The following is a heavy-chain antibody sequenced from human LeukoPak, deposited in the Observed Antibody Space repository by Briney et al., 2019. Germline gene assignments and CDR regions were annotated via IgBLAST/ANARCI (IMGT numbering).Heavy chain of an antibody. D-gene: IGHD3-22*01. CDR3: ASLGRLYYDSSGYYLDY. Sequence: GGSLRLSCAASGFSVSSNYMSWVRQAPGKGLEWVSFISSGGSTYYADSVRGRFTISRDNSKNTLYLQVNSLRDEDTAVYYCASLGRLYYDSSGYYLDYWGQGALVTVSS. CDR1: GFSVSSNY. J-gene: IGHJ4*02. CDR2: ISSGGST. V-gene: IGHV3-66*01.